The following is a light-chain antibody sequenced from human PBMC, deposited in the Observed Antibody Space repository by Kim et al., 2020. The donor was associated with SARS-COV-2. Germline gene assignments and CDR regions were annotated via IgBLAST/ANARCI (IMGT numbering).Light chain of an antibody. J-gene: IGLJ2*01. V-gene: IGLV3-1*01. CDR2: QDS. CDR1: KLGDKY. Sequence: VSPGQTASITCSGDKLGDKYACWYQQKPGQSPVLVIYQDSTRPLGIPERFSGSNSGNTATLTISGTQAMDEADYYCQAWDSSTAVVFGGGTQLTVL. CDR3: QAWDSSTAVV.